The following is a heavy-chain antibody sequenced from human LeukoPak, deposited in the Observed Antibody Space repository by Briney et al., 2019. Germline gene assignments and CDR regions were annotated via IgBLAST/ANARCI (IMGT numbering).Heavy chain of an antibody. CDR1: GYTFTGYY. D-gene: IGHD4-11*01. CDR2: INPNSGGT. V-gene: IGHV1-2*06. CDR3: ARVAAADSTTDY. J-gene: IGHJ4*02. Sequence: ASVKVSCKASGYTFTGYYMHWVRQAPGQGLEWMGRINPNSGGTNYAQKFQGRVTMTRDTSISTAYMELSRLRSDDTAVYCCARVAAADSTTDYWGQGTLVTVSS.